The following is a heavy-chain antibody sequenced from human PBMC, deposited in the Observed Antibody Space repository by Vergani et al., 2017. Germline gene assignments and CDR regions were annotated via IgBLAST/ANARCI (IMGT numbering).Heavy chain of an antibody. CDR2: IYTSGST. CDR3: ARVGEVNNWFDP. Sequence: QLQLQESGPGLVKPSETLSLTCTVSGGSISSSSYYWGWIRQPPGKGLEWIGRIYTSGSTNYNPSLKSRVTMSVDTSKNQFSLKLNSVAAADTAVYYCARVGEVNNWFDPWGQGTLVTVSS. J-gene: IGHJ5*02. V-gene: IGHV4-39*07. D-gene: IGHD2-21*01. CDR1: GGSISSSSYY.